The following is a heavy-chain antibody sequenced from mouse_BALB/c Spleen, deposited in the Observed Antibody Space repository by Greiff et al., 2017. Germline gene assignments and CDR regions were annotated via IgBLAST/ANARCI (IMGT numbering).Heavy chain of an antibody. CDR3: ARRIYYGSNWYFDV. D-gene: IGHD1-1*01. CDR2: ISYSGST. CDR1: GYSITSDYA. Sequence: VQLQQSGPGLVKPSQSLSLTCTVTGYSITSDYAWNWIRQFPGNKLEWMGYISYSGSTSYNPSLKSRISITRDTSKNQFFLQLNSVTTEDTTTYYCARRIYYGSNWYFDVWGAGTTVTVSS. J-gene: IGHJ1*01. V-gene: IGHV3-2*02.